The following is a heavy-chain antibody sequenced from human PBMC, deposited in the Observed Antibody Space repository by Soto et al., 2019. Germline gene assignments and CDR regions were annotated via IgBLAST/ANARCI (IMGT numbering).Heavy chain of an antibody. Sequence: GGSLRLSCAASGFTFSSYGMHWVRQAPGKGLEWVAVISYDGSNKYYADSVKGRFTISRDNSKNTLYLQMNSLRAEDTAVYFCAKDRESVAGMWYYYYGMDVWGQGTTVTVSS. CDR3: AKDRESVAGMWYYYYGMDV. CDR1: GFTFSSYG. J-gene: IGHJ6*02. V-gene: IGHV3-30*18. D-gene: IGHD6-19*01. CDR2: ISYDGSNK.